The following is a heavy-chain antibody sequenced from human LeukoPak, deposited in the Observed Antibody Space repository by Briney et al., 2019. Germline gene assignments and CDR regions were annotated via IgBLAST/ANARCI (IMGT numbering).Heavy chain of an antibody. V-gene: IGHV3-23*01. CDR1: GFTFSSYA. Sequence: GGSLRLSCAASGFTFSSYAMSWVRQAPGKGLEWVSAIGHSGDDTYYADSVKGRFTIFRDNSQNTLYLQMNSLRAEDTAVYYCAKTSSTWPSGPFDFWGQGTLVTVSS. CDR3: AKTSSTWPSGPFDF. D-gene: IGHD6-13*01. CDR2: IGHSGDDT. J-gene: IGHJ4*02.